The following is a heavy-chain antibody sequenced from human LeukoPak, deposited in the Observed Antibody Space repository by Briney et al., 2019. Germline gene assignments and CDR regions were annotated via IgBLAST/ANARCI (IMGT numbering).Heavy chain of an antibody. J-gene: IGHJ4*02. Sequence: PGGSLRLSCAASGFTFSSYAMNWVRQAPGKGLEWVSAISGSGGSTYYADSVKGRFTISRDNSKNTLYLQMNSLRAEDTAVYYCAKGGAWQQLRPFSLDYWGQGTLVTVSS. CDR1: GFTFSSYA. CDR3: AKGGAWQQLRPFSLDY. CDR2: ISGSGGST. V-gene: IGHV3-23*01. D-gene: IGHD6-13*01.